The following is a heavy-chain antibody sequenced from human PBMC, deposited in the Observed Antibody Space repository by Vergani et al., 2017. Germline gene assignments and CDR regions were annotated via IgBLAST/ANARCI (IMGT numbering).Heavy chain of an antibody. CDR3: ARDSPGYDSGFHY. D-gene: IGHD3-22*01. CDR2: IIPILGIA. Sequence: QVQLVQSGAEVKKPGSSVKVSCKASGGTFSSYTISWVRQAPGQGLEWMGRIIPILGIANYAQKFQGIVTITADKSTSTAYMELSSLRSEDTAVYYCARDSPGYDSGFHYWGQGALVTVSS. J-gene: IGHJ4*02. CDR1: GGTFSSYT. V-gene: IGHV1-69*08.